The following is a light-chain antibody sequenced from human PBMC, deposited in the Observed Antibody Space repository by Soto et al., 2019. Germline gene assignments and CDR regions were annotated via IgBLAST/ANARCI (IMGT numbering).Light chain of an antibody. V-gene: IGLV2-23*02. CDR3: CSYAGSSTYYV. Sequence: QSALTQPASVSGSPGQSITISCTGTSSDVGGYNLVSWYQQHPGEAPKLMIYEVSKRPSGVSNRFSGSKSGNTASLTIFGLQAEDEADYYCCSYAGSSTYYVFGTGTKVTVL. CDR2: EVS. J-gene: IGLJ1*01. CDR1: SSDVGGYNL.